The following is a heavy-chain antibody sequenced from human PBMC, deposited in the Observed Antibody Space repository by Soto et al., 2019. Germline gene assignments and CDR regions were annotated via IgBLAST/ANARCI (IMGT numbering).Heavy chain of an antibody. J-gene: IGHJ6*03. Sequence: GGSLRLSCAASGFTFSSYAMSWVRQAPGKGLEWVSAISGSGGSTYYADSVKGRFTISRDNSKNTLYLQMNSLRAEDTAVYYCAKCNYDILTGYYKGGSYYYMDVWGKGTTVTVSS. V-gene: IGHV3-23*01. CDR3: AKCNYDILTGYYKGGSYYYMDV. CDR2: ISGSGGST. D-gene: IGHD3-9*01. CDR1: GFTFSSYA.